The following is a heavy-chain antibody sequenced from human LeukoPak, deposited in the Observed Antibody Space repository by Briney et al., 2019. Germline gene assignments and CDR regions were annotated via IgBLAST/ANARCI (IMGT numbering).Heavy chain of an antibody. V-gene: IGHV3-48*03. CDR2: ISTRGGTM. CDR1: GFTFSSYA. D-gene: IGHD6-6*01. J-gene: IGHJ4*02. CDR3: ARGGEYSSSSCFDY. Sequence: PGGSLRLSCAASGFTFSSYAMSWVRQAPGKGLEWVSYISTRGGTMYHADSVKGRFNISRDNAKNALYLQMNSLRADDTAVYYCARGGEYSSSSCFDYWGQGTLVTVSS.